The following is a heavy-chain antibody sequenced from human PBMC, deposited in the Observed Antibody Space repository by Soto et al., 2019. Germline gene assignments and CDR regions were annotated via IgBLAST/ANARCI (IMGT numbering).Heavy chain of an antibody. Sequence: QVQLVQSVAEVKKPGASVKVSCKASGYTFTSYGISWVRQAPGQGLEWMGRISGYNGNSNYAQNLQGRVAMTTYKTTSTAYVGVRSPRSDDTAMYYCAREYIQDIVVLVVAPEGLGYWGQRTLVTVSS. CDR1: GYTFTSYG. V-gene: IGHV1-18*01. D-gene: IGHD2-15*01. CDR2: ISGYNGNS. CDR3: AREYIQDIVVLVVAPEGLGY. J-gene: IGHJ4*02.